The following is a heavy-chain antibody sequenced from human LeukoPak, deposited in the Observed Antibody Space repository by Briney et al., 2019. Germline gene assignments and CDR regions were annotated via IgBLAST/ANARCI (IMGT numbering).Heavy chain of an antibody. V-gene: IGHV3-74*01. CDR3: TTDVAHMVRGVINY. CDR1: GFSFSNYW. CDR2: INTDGSAT. Sequence: GGSLRLSCVASGFSFSNYWMHWVRQAPGKGLVWVSRINTDGSATDYADSVKGRFTISRDSAKNTLYLQMNSLKTEDTAVYYCTTDVAHMVRGVINYWGQGTLVTVSS. J-gene: IGHJ4*02. D-gene: IGHD3-10*01.